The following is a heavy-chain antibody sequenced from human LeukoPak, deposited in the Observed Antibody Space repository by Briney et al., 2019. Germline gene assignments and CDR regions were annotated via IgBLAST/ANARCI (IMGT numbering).Heavy chain of an antibody. Sequence: GESLKISCKGSGYSFTSYWIGWVRQMPGKGLEWMGIIYPGDSDTRYSPSFQGQVTISADKSISTAYLQWSSLKASDTAMYYCARTRTTTYCSSTSCYGGYYFDYWGQGTLVTVSS. CDR3: ARTRTTTYCSSTSCYGGYYFDY. D-gene: IGHD2-2*01. CDR2: IYPGDSDT. V-gene: IGHV5-51*01. CDR1: GYSFTSYW. J-gene: IGHJ4*02.